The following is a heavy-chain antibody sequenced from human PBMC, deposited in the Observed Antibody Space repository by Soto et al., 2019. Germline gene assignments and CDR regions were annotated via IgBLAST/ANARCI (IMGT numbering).Heavy chain of an antibody. CDR1: GGSFKSGSYS. V-gene: IGHV4-61*01. J-gene: IGHJ4*02. CDR2: VYHTGRT. D-gene: IGHD3-3*01. CDR3: ARDFAYFDS. Sequence: SETLSLTCTVPGGSFKSGSYSWSWIRQPPGNGLEWIGYVYHTGRTSYNPSLKSRVSISMDTSKNQFSLNLDSVTAADTAVYFCARDFAYFDSWGQGTLVTVSS.